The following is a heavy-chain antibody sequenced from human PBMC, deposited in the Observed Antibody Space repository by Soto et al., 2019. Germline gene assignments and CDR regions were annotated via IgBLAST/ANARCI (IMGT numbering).Heavy chain of an antibody. CDR3: ARSASIEAAGNVYCHGMDV. CDR1: GGTFSSYA. Sequence: QVQLVQSGAEVKKPGSSVKVSCKASGGTFSSYAISWVRQAPGQGLEWMGGIIPIFGTANYAQKFQGRGTITADESTSTADTELSTLCSEDTAVYYCARSASIEAAGNVYCHGMDVWGQGTTVTVSS. CDR2: IIPIFGTA. V-gene: IGHV1-69*19. D-gene: IGHD6-13*01. J-gene: IGHJ6*02.